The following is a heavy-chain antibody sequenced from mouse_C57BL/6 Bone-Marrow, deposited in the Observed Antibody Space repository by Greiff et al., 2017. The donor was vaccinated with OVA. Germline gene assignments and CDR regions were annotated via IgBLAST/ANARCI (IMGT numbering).Heavy chain of an antibody. V-gene: IGHV14-4*01. J-gene: IGHJ4*01. CDR3: TTTVVATEAMDY. CDR2: IDPENGDT. Sequence: VQLQLSGAELVRPGASVKLSCTASGFNIKDDYMHWVKQRPEQGLEWIGWIDPENGDTEYASKFQGKATITADTSSNTAYLQLSSLTSEDTAVYYCTTTVVATEAMDYWGQGTSVTVSS. D-gene: IGHD1-1*01. CDR1: GFNIKDDY.